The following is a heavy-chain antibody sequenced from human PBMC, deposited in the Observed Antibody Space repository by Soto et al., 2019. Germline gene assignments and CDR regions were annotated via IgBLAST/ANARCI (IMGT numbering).Heavy chain of an antibody. Sequence: GGSLRLSCAASGFTFSNYWMKWVRQAPGKGLEWVANINQDGSQKYYVDSVKGRFTISRDNAKNSLYLQMNSLRVEDTAVYYCARPAARAQFDSWGQGTLVTVSS. J-gene: IGHJ4*02. CDR3: ARPAARAQFDS. D-gene: IGHD2-15*01. CDR1: GFTFSNYW. CDR2: INQDGSQK. V-gene: IGHV3-7*01.